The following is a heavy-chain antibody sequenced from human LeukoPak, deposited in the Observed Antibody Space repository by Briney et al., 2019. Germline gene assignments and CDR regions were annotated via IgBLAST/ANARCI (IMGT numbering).Heavy chain of an antibody. Sequence: PGGSLRLSCAASGFTVSSKHMSWVRQAPGKGLEWVSVIYSGGSTYYADSVKGRFTISRDNSKNTLYLQMNSLRAEDTAVYYCARTYHYGMDVWGQGTTVTVSS. CDR3: ARTYHYGMDV. J-gene: IGHJ6*02. CDR1: GFTVSSKH. CDR2: IYSGGST. V-gene: IGHV3-53*01.